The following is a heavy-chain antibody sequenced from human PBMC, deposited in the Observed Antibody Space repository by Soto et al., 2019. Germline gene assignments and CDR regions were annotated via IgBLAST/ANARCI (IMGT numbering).Heavy chain of an antibody. CDR2: ISSSSSYI. CDR1: GFTFSSYS. Sequence: EVQLVESGGGLVKPGGSLRLSCAASGFTFSSYSMNWVRQAPGKGLEWVSSISSSSSYIYYAVSVKGRFTISTDNAKNSLYLQMNSLRAEDTAVYYCARDGYYDFWSGYYDSYGMDVWGQGTTVTVSS. V-gene: IGHV3-21*01. D-gene: IGHD3-3*01. CDR3: ARDGYYDFWSGYYDSYGMDV. J-gene: IGHJ6*02.